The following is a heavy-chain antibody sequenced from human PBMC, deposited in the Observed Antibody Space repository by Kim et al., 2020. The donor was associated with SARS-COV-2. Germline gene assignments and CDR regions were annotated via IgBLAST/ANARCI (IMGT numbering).Heavy chain of an antibody. CDR2: ITGSGART. Sequence: GGSLRLSCAASGFSFSSYAMTWVRQAPGKGLEWVSVITGSGARTSYADSVTGRFIISGDNSKNPLHLQMNSLRADATAVYYSAARGGVQTNLMIYFDYWG. CDR3: AARGGVQTNLMIYFDY. D-gene: IGHD3-16*01. CDR1: GFSFSSYA. J-gene: IGHJ4*01. V-gene: IGHV3-23*01.